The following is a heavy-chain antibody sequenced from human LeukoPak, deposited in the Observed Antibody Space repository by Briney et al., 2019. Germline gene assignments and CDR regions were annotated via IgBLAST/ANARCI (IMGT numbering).Heavy chain of an antibody. J-gene: IGHJ3*02. CDR2: INHSGIT. CDR3: ARDPPGNYGSGSYYRDAFDI. CDR1: GGSFSGY. D-gene: IGHD3-10*01. V-gene: IGHV4-34*01. Sequence: SETLSLTCAVYGGSFSGYWSWIRQPPGKGLEWIGEINHSGITNYNPSLKSRVSISVDTSKNQFSLKLSSMTAADTAVYYCARDPPGNYGSGSYYRDAFDIWGQGTMVTVSS.